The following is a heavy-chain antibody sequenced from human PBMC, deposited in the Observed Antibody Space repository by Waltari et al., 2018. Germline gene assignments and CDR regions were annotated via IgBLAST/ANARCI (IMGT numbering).Heavy chain of an antibody. CDR2: INPNSGGT. CDR1: GYTFTGYY. CDR3: AREYYDILTGYADYGY. J-gene: IGHJ4*02. V-gene: IGHV1-2*02. D-gene: IGHD3-9*01. Sequence: QVQLVQSGAEVKKPGASVKVSCKASGYTFTGYYMHWVGQAPGQGLEWMGWINPNSGGTNYAQKFQGRVTMTRDTSISTAYMELSRLRSDDTAVYYCAREYYDILTGYADYGYWGQGTLVTVSS.